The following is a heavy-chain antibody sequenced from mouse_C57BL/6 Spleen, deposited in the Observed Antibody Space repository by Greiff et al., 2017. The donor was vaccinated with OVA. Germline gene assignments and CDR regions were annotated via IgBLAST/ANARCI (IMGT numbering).Heavy chain of an antibody. CDR1: GYTFPAYE. CDR3: TRSGTVAPAWFAY. D-gene: IGHD1-1*01. CDR2: IDPETGGT. Sequence: QVQLQQSGAALVRPGASVTLSCKASGYTFPAYELHWVKQTPVPGLEWIGAIDPETGGTAYSQKFKGKAILTADKSSSTAYMELRSLTSEDSAVYYCTRSGTVAPAWFAYWGQGTLVTVSA. J-gene: IGHJ3*01. V-gene: IGHV1-15*01.